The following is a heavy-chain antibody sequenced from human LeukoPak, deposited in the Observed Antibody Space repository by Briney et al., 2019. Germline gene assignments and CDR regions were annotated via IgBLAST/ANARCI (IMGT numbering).Heavy chain of an antibody. Sequence: SETLSLTCTVSGGSISSYYWSWIRQPPGKGLEWTGYIYTSGSTNYNPSLKSRVTISVDTSKNQFTLKLSSVTAADTAVYYCARPMVRGVFAFDIWGQGTMVTVSS. D-gene: IGHD3-10*01. CDR2: IYTSGST. CDR1: GGSISSYY. CDR3: ARPMVRGVFAFDI. J-gene: IGHJ3*02. V-gene: IGHV4-4*09.